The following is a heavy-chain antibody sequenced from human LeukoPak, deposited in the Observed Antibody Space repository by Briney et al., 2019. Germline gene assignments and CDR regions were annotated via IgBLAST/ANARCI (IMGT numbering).Heavy chain of an antibody. D-gene: IGHD3-22*01. V-gene: IGHV3-66*01. CDR1: GFTVSSNY. Sequence: PGGSLRLSCAASGFTVSSNYMSWVRQAPGKGLEWVSVIYSGGSTYYADSVKGRFTNSRDNSKNTLYLQMNSLRAEDTAVYYRARESGSSGYTFDYWGQGTLVTVSS. CDR3: ARESGSSGYTFDY. J-gene: IGHJ4*02. CDR2: IYSGGST.